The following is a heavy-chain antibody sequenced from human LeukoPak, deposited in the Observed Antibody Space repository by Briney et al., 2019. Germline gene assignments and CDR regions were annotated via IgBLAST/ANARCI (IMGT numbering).Heavy chain of an antibody. J-gene: IGHJ4*02. V-gene: IGHV3-23*01. D-gene: IGHD1-26*01. CDR2: ISGSGGST. CDR1: GFTFSNSA. Sequence: GGSLRLSCAGSGFTFSNSAMTWVRQAPGKGLEWVSSISGSGGSTYYADSVKGRFTISRDNSKKTLYPQMNSQRAEDTAVYYCAKAGRASIVGALTGGDYWGAGTLVTVSS. CDR3: AKAGRASIVGALTGGDY.